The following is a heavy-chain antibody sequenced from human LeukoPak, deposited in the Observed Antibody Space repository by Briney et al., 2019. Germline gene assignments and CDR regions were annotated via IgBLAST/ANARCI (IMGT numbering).Heavy chain of an antibody. J-gene: IGHJ4*02. D-gene: IGHD3-10*01. CDR1: GFTFSSYW. V-gene: IGHV3-7*03. Sequence: GGSLRLSCAASGFTFSSYWMSWVRQAPGKGLEWVANIKQDGSEKYYVDSVKGRFTISRDNRKNSLYLQMNSLRAEDTAVYYCASNYYGSGSYPDYWGQGTLVTVSS. CDR3: ASNYYGSGSYPDY. CDR2: IKQDGSEK.